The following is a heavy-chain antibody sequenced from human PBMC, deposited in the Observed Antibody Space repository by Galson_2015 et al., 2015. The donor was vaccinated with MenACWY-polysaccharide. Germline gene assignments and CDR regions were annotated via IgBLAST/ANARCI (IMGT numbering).Heavy chain of an antibody. D-gene: IGHD1-26*01. CDR3: AREGRGGRSPNNWFDP. CDR1: GGSPSSGGYY. CDR2: IYHPGST. Sequence: TLSLTCTVSGGSPSSGGYYWTWIRQHPGKGLEWIGYIYHPGSTYYNPSLKSRATMSVNTFDNQFSLQLTSVTAADTAVYFCAREGRGGRSPNNWFDPWGQGTLVTVSS. V-gene: IGHV4-31*03. J-gene: IGHJ5*02.